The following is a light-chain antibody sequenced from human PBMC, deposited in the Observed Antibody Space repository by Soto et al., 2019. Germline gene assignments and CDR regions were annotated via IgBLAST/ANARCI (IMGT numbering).Light chain of an antibody. J-gene: IGKJ1*01. V-gene: IGKV1-39*01. CDR3: QQSYSTPPWT. CDR2: AAS. CDR1: QSMSSY. Sequence: DIQMTQSPSSLSASVGDRVTITCRASQSMSSYLNWYQQKPGKDPKLLIYAASSLQSGVPSRFSGSGSGTDFTLTISSLQPEDFATYYCQQSYSTPPWTFGQGTKVEIK.